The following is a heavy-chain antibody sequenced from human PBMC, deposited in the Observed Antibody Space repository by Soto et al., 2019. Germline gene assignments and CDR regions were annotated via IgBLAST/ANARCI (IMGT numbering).Heavy chain of an antibody. CDR2: VSSDGRST. V-gene: IGHV3-64D*06. CDR1: GFTFSSYA. D-gene: IGHD6-13*01. J-gene: IGHJ4*02. Sequence: GGSLRLSCSASGFTFSSYAMHWVRQAPGKGLEYVSTVSSDGRSTYYADSVKGRFTISRDNSKNTLFLQMSSLRPEDTAVFYCAAARPSPAPFDYWGQGTLVTVSS. CDR3: AAARPSPAPFDY.